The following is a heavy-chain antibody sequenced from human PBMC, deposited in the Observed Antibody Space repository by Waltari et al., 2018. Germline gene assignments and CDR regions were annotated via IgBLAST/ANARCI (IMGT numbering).Heavy chain of an antibody. D-gene: IGHD6-6*01. Sequence: EVQLVESGGGLVQPGGSLRLSCAASGFTFSNYWMAWVRQAPGKGPEWVANIKDDGSDKYYVDSVKGRFTMSRDNAKNSLYLQMNSLRVEDTAVYYCVRSIDYWGQGTLVTVSS. J-gene: IGHJ4*02. CDR1: GFTFSNYW. CDR3: VRSIDY. CDR2: IKDDGSDK. V-gene: IGHV3-7*01.